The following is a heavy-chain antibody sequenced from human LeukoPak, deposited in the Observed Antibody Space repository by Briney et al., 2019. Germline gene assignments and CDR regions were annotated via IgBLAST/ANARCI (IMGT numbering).Heavy chain of an antibody. Sequence: AGGSLRLSCAASGFTFSTSSFNWVRQAPGKGLEWISYISTSSTINYADSVRGRFTISRDNAKSSLSLQMNSLRAEDTAVYYCARDLDYGGRGLDSWGQGTLVIVSS. V-gene: IGHV3-48*04. J-gene: IGHJ4*02. CDR2: ISTSSTI. CDR1: GFTFSTSS. D-gene: IGHD4-23*01. CDR3: ARDLDYGGRGLDS.